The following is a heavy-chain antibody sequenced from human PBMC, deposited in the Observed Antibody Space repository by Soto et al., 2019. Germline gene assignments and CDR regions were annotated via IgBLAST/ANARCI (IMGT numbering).Heavy chain of an antibody. J-gene: IGHJ5*02. CDR1: GDSLNSGDYY. V-gene: IGHV4-61*08. D-gene: IGHD5-18*01. Sequence: SETLSLTCSVSGDSLNSGDYYWTWMRQAPGKGLQWVGHVYFSGSTNYNPSLKSRVTISLDTSKNQFSLKLRSVTAGDTAVYYCARVPVDTYMIHWSDPWGQGTLVTVSS. CDR3: ARVPVDTYMIHWSDP. CDR2: VYFSGST.